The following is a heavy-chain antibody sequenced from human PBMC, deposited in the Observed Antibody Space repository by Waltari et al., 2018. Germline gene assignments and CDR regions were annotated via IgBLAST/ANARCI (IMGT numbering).Heavy chain of an antibody. V-gene: IGHV4-38-2*01. J-gene: IGHJ5*02. CDR1: DYSIINGYY. CDR3: GRLGGSMTTYQTFRDH. CDR2: INYSGNR. Sequence: RESGPGLVRTSETLSLNCDVSDYSIINGYYWGWIRQPPGKGLEWIASINYSGNRYIHPSFESRFTISVDTSSNQFSLQLHSVTAADTAVYFCGRLGGSMTTYQTFRDHWGQGILVNVSS. D-gene: IGHD2-21*01.